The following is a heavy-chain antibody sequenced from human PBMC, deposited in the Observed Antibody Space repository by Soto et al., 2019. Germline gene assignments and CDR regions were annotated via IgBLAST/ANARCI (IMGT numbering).Heavy chain of an antibody. V-gene: IGHV4-4*09. D-gene: IGHD5-12*01. CDR2: IDNSGNT. J-gene: IGHJ4*02. Sequence: SETLSLTCTVSGGSISSYYWSWVRQPPGKGLEWIAYIDNSGNTNYNPSLKSRVTISVDASKNQFSLKLSSVTAADTAVYYCARRTYSGSSYYFDYWGQGTQVTVS. CDR3: ARRTYSGSSYYFDY. CDR1: GGSISSYY.